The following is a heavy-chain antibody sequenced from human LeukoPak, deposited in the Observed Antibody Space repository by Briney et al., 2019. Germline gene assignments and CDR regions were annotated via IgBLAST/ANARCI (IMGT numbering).Heavy chain of an antibody. CDR2: INLDGSST. CDR3: AKTYYYDTSAYYYENAFDI. Sequence: GGSLRLSCAASAFTFSSYCMHWVRQPPGKGLVWVSRINLDGSSTRYVDYVKGRFTMSRENTKNTLYLQMSSLTDEDTAIYYCAKTYYYDTSAYYYENAFDIWGQGTMVTVSS. D-gene: IGHD3-22*01. V-gene: IGHV3-74*01. J-gene: IGHJ3*02. CDR1: AFTFSSYC.